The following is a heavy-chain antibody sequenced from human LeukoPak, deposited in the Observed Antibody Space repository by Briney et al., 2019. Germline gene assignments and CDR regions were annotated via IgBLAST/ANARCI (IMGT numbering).Heavy chain of an antibody. CDR2: INHSGST. V-gene: IGHV4-34*01. CDR3: ARASRWLQPLDY. Sequence: SETLSLTCAVYGGSFSGYYWSWIRQPPGKGLEWIGEINHSGSTNYNPSLKSRVTISVGTSKNQFSLKLSSVTAADTAVYYCARASRWLQPLDYWGQGTLVTVSS. J-gene: IGHJ4*02. D-gene: IGHD5-24*01. CDR1: GGSFSGYY.